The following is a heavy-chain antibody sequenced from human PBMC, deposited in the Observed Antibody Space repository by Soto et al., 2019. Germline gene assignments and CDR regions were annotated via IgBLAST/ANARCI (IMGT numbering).Heavy chain of an antibody. D-gene: IGHD3-9*01. J-gene: IGHJ4*02. CDR2: ISGSGAST. CDR1: GFTFSSYS. Sequence: GGSLRLSCAASGFTFSSYSMSWVRQAPGKGLEWVSAISGSGASTYYADSVKGRFTISRDNSKNTLYLQMNSLRAEDTAVYYCAHFDWFIDYWGQGTLVTVSS. V-gene: IGHV3-23*01. CDR3: AHFDWFIDY.